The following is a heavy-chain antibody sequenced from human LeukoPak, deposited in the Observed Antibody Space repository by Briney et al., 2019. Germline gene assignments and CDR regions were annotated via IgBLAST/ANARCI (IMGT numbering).Heavy chain of an antibody. CDR1: GASISSYS. D-gene: IGHD6-13*01. CDR3: ARNSSSSWGYYTMDV. Sequence: SETLSLTCSVSGASISSYSWSWIRQTPGKGPEWIGYIYNSATTNCNPSLKSRLTISVDTSKNQISLKLTSVTAADTAVYYCARNSSSSWGYYTMDVWGKGTTVTVSS. V-gene: IGHV4-59*01. CDR2: IYNSATT. J-gene: IGHJ6*03.